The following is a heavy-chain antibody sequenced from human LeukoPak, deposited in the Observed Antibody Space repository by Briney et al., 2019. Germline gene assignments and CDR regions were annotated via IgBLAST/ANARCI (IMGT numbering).Heavy chain of an antibody. CDR1: GGSFSGYY. CDR3: ARRGGYSYGYVVDY. J-gene: IGHJ4*02. CDR2: INHSGST. D-gene: IGHD5-18*01. V-gene: IGHV4-34*01. Sequence: SETLSLTCAVYGGSFSGYYWSWIRHPPGKGLEWIGEINHSGSTNYNPSLKSRVTISVDTSKNQFSLKLSSVTAADTAVYYCARRGGYSYGYVVDYWGQGTLVTVSS.